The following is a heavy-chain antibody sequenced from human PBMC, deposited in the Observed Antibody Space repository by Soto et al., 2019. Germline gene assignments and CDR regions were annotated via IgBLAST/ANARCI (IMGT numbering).Heavy chain of an antibody. J-gene: IGHJ4*02. CDR1: GGSINSGYYS. Sequence: TLSLTCTVSGGSINSGYYSWTWIRQPPGKGLEWIGYIYHTGTTYYNTSLKSRVTISVDRSKNQFSLKLSSVTAADTAVYYCASGYYYDSSGYYQMYPIDYWGQGTLVTVPQ. D-gene: IGHD3-22*01. CDR2: IYHTGTT. CDR3: ASGYYYDSSGYYQMYPIDY. V-gene: IGHV4-30-2*01.